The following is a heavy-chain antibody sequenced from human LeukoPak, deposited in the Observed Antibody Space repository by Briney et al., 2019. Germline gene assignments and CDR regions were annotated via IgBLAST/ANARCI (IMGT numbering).Heavy chain of an antibody. J-gene: IGHJ4*02. D-gene: IGHD3-22*01. Sequence: GASVKVSCTASGYTFTGYHMHWVRQAPGHGLEWMGWINPNSGGTNYAQKFQGRVTMTRDTSISTAYMELSRLRSDDTAVYYCARPYYYDSSGQYYFDYWGQGTLVTVSS. CDR3: ARPYYYDSSGQYYFDY. CDR2: INPNSGGT. CDR1: GYTFTGYH. V-gene: IGHV1-2*02.